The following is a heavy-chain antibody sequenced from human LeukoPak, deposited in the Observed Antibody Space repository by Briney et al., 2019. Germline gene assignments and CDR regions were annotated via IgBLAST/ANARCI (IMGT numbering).Heavy chain of an antibody. V-gene: IGHV1-18*01. D-gene: IGHD2-8*01. CDR1: GSTFTSYG. J-gene: IGHJ4*02. Sequence: ASVKVSCKASGSTFTSYGISWVRQAPGQGLEWMGWISAYNGNTNYAQKLQGRVTMTTDTSTSTAYMELRSLRSDDTAVYYCARSPRGQMLGTNFDYWGQGTLVTVSS. CDR2: ISAYNGNT. CDR3: ARSPRGQMLGTNFDY.